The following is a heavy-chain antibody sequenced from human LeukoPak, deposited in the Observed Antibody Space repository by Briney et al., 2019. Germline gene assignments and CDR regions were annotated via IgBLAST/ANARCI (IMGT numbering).Heavy chain of an antibody. D-gene: IGHD5-18*01. CDR1: GFTFNNYA. J-gene: IGHJ4*02. CDR2: ISGSGGTT. V-gene: IGHV3-23*01. Sequence: GGSLRLSCAASGFTFNNYAMSWVRQAPGKGLEWVSAISGSGGTTYYADSVKGRFTISRDNSKNTLYLQMNSLRAEDTAVYYCAKTWIQLWLPDYWGQGTLVTVSS. CDR3: AKTWIQLWLPDY.